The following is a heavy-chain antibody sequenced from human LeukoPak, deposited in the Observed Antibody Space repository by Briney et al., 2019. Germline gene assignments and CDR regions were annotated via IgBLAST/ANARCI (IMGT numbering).Heavy chain of an antibody. CDR3: VAGHGWGHP. CDR1: GFTFTNFA. J-gene: IGHJ4*02. CDR2: LFDGSGNT. D-gene: IGHD3-10*01. V-gene: IGHV1-58*02. Sequence: SVTLSCTASGFTFTNFATQWVRQARGQRLGWIGWLFDGSGNTDYAQKCQDRVTLTRDMSTSTAYMEVSSLRCGVTAVVYCVAGHGWGHPWGQGTLVTVSS.